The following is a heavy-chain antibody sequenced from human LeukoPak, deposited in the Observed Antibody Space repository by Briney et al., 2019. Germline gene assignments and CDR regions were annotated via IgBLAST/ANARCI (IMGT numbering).Heavy chain of an antibody. J-gene: IGHJ5*02. Sequence: QARGSLRLSCAASGFTFSSYWMHWVRQAPGKGLVWVSRINSDGSSTNYADSVKGRFTISRDNSKDTLNLQMNNLRGEDTAIYFCTRDPYSSSSWYGEAWGQGTLVTVSS. CDR1: GFTFSSYW. V-gene: IGHV3-74*01. CDR2: INSDGSST. CDR3: TRDPYSSSSWYGEA. D-gene: IGHD6-13*01.